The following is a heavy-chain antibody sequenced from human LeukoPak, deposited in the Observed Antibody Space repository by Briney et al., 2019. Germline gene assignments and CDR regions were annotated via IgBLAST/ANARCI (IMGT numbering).Heavy chain of an antibody. CDR1: GVLISSSGNFY. CDR2: VYYTGYS. J-gene: IGHJ4*02. D-gene: IGHD6-19*01. V-gene: IGHV4-39*01. CDR3: ARVEYSSGWHFDY. Sequence: SETLSLTCSVSGVLISSSGNFYWGWIRQVPGKGLEWIGSVYYTGYSYDNPSLKSRVTVSVDTSKNQFSLKLNSVTAADTAIYYCARVEYSSGWHFDYWGQGTLVTVSS.